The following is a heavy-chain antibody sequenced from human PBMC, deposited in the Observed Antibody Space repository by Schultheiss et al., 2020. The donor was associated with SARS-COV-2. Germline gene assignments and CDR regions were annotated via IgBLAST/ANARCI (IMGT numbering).Heavy chain of an antibody. V-gene: IGHV4-4*07. CDR1: GGSISSYY. CDR3: ARHSKKYSSSPLFDY. Sequence: SETLSLTCTVSGGSISSYYWSWIRQPAGKGLEWIGRIYTSGSTNYNPSLKSRVTISVDTSKNQFSLKLSSVTAADTAVYYCARHSKKYSSSPLFDYWGQGTLVTVSS. J-gene: IGHJ4*02. CDR2: IYTSGST. D-gene: IGHD6-6*01.